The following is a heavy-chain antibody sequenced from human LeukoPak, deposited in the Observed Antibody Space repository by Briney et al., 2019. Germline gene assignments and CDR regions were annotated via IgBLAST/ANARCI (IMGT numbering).Heavy chain of an antibody. D-gene: IGHD3-22*01. V-gene: IGHV1-2*02. Sequence: GASVKVSCKASGYTFTGYYMHWVRQAPGQGLEWMGWINPNSGGTSYAQKFQGRVTMTRDTSISTAYMELSRLRSDDTAVYYCARVSRYYYDSSGYPYWGQGTLVTVSS. CDR1: GYTFTGYY. CDR3: ARVSRYYYDSSGYPY. CDR2: INPNSGGT. J-gene: IGHJ4*02.